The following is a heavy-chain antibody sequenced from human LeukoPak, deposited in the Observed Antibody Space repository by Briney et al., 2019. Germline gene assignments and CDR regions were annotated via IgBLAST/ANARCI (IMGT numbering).Heavy chain of an antibody. D-gene: IGHD1-26*01. CDR2: IYYSGST. CDR1: GGSISSHY. J-gene: IGHJ6*03. CDR3: ASRRGGSYQQDYYYYYYYYMDV. V-gene: IGHV4-59*11. Sequence: SETLSLTCTVSGGSISSHYWSWIRQPPGKGLEWIGYIYYSGSTNYNPSLKSRVTISVDTSKNQFSLKLSSVTAADTAVYYCASRRGGSYQQDYYYYYYYYMDVWGKGTTVTVSS.